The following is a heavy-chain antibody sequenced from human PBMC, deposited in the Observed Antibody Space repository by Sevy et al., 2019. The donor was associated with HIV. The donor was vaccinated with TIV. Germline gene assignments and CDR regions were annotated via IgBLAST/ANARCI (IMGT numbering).Heavy chain of an antibody. CDR3: ARDVRGSSWYTTFDN. CDR2: ISSSSSTI. D-gene: IGHD6-13*01. Sequence: GGCLRLSCAASGFTFSSYSMNWVRQAPGKGLERVSYISSSSSTIYYADSVKGRFTISRDNAKNSLYLQINSLRDEDPALYYCARDVRGSSWYTTFDNWGQGTLVTVSS. CDR1: GFTFSSYS. J-gene: IGHJ4*02. V-gene: IGHV3-48*02.